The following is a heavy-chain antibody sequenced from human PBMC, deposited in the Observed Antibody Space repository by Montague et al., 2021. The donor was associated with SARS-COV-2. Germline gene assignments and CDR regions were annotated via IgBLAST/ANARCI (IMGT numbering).Heavy chain of an antibody. J-gene: IGHJ6*02. Sequence: SLRLCCAASGFTVSSNYMSWVRQAPGKGLEWVSVIYSGGSTYYADSVKGRFTISRDNSKNTLYLQMNSLRAEDTAVYYCARDRRIVGALYYYYGMDVWGQGTTVTVSS. CDR2: IYSGGST. V-gene: IGHV3-53*01. CDR3: ARDRRIVGALYYYYGMDV. CDR1: GFTVSSNY. D-gene: IGHD1-26*01.